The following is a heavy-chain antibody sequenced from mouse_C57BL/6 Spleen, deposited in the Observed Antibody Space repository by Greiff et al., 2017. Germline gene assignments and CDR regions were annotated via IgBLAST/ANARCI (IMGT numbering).Heavy chain of an antibody. CDR3: AREFLGGPDY. J-gene: IGHJ2*01. D-gene: IGHD2-10*02. Sequence: QVQLQQSGPGLVQPSQSLSITCTVSGFSLTSYGVHWVRQSPGKGLEWLGVIWSGGSTDYNAAFISRLSISKDNSKSQVFFKMNSLQADDTAIYYCAREFLGGPDYWGQGTTRTVSS. CDR2: IWSGGST. V-gene: IGHV2-2*01. CDR1: GFSLTSYG.